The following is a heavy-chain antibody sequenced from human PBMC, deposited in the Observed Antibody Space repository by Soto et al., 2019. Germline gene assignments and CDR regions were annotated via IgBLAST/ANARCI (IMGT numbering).Heavy chain of an antibody. D-gene: IGHD2-21*02. J-gene: IGHJ6*02. CDR2: INSVGST. CDR3: ARDNWGGDCYPELLGMDV. Sequence: GGSLRLSCAASGFTVSSNYMSWVRLAPGKGLEWVAVINSVGSTYYADSVKGRFTISRDNFKSTLYLQMNSLRAEDTAVYYCARDNWGGDCYPELLGMDVWGQGTTVTVAS. V-gene: IGHV3-53*01. CDR1: GFTVSSNY.